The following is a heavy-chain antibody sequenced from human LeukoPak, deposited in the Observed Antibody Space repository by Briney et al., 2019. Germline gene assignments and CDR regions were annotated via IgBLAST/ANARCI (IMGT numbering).Heavy chain of an antibody. V-gene: IGHV1-46*01. CDR3: ARGLQENLAWLQAFSAFDI. Sequence: ASVKVSCKASGYTFTSYYMYWVRQAPGQGLEWMGIINPSGGSTNYAQKFQGRVTMTRDMSTSTVYMELSSLRSEDTAVYYCARGLQENLAWLQAFSAFDIWGQGTMVTVSS. J-gene: IGHJ3*02. D-gene: IGHD6-19*01. CDR2: INPSGGST. CDR1: GYTFTSYY.